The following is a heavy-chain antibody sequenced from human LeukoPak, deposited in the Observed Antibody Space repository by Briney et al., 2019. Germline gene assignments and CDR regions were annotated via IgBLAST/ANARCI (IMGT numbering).Heavy chain of an antibody. Sequence: SGGSLRLSCAGSGFTFSRHGMHWVRQAPGKGLEWVSAISGSGGSTYYADSVKGRFTISRDNSKNTLYLQMNSLRAEDTAVYYCAKVHQWRVEWFDPWGQGTLVTVSS. V-gene: IGHV3-23*01. CDR3: AKVHQWRVEWFDP. CDR2: ISGSGGST. CDR1: GFTFSRHG. D-gene: IGHD6-19*01. J-gene: IGHJ5*02.